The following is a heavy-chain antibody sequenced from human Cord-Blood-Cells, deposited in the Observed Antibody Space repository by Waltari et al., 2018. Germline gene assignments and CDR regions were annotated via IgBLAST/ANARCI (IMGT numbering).Heavy chain of an antibody. V-gene: IGHV4-30-2*01. CDR2: IYHSGST. Sequence: QLQLQESGSGLVKPSQTLSLTCAVSGGSISSGGYSWSWIRQPPGKGLEWIGYIYHSGSTYYNPSRKSRVTISVDRSKNQFSLKLSSVTAADTAVYYCARAGRGVVVTPTVWGQGTLVTVSS. J-gene: IGHJ4*02. D-gene: IGHD2-21*02. CDR3: ARAGRGVVVTPTV. CDR1: GGSISSGGYS.